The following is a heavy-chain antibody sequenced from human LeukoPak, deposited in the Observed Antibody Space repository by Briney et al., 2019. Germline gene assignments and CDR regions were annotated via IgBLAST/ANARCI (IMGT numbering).Heavy chain of an antibody. Sequence: PSETLSLTCTVSGGSISSSSYYWDRIPQPPGKGLEWIGAIYYSGNTNYNLSLKSRVTISVDTSKNQFSLKLSSVTAADTAVYYCARHRIPAALASAFDYWGQGTLVTVSS. CDR3: ARHRIPAALASAFDY. V-gene: IGHV4-39*01. D-gene: IGHD2-2*01. J-gene: IGHJ4*02. CDR1: GGSISSSSYY. CDR2: IYYSGNT.